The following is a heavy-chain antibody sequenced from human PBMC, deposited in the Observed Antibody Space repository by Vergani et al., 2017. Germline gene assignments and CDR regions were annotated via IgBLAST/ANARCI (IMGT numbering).Heavy chain of an antibody. J-gene: IGHJ2*01. CDR3: ARGRPGYGDYENWYFDL. CDR1: GFTFSSYW. D-gene: IGHD4-17*01. V-gene: IGHV3-74*01. Sequence: EVQLVESGGGLVQPGGSLRLSSAASGFTFSSYWMHWVRQAPGKGLVWVSRINSDGSSTSYADSVKGRFTISRDNAKNTLYLQMNSLRAEDTALYHCARGRPGYGDYENWYFDLWGRGTLVTVSS. CDR2: INSDGSST.